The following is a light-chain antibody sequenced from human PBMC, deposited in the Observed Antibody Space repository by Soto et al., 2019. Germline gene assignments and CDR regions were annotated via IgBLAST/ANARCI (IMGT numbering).Light chain of an antibody. CDR3: KQRSVWPST. CDR2: DAS. J-gene: IGKJ4*01. V-gene: IGKV3-11*01. Sequence: EIVLTQSPATLSLSPGERAALSCRASQSVSSYLAWYQQKPGQAPRLLIYDASKRAPGIPARFTGSGSGTDFTLTISSLEPEDFAVYVCKQRSVWPSTFGGGTKVEI. CDR1: QSVSSY.